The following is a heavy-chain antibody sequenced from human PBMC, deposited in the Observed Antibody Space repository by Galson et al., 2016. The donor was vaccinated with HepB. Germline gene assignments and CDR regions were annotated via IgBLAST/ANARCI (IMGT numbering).Heavy chain of an antibody. Sequence: SLRLSCAASGFTFSNYGMHWVRQAPGKGLEWVALIWSDGSIKHNADSVKGRFTISRDTSESTVYLQMSSLRVEDTAAYYCARDRLGGRPTYYYYYDMDVWGQGTTVTVSS. D-gene: IGHD5-12*01. V-gene: IGHV3-33*01. J-gene: IGHJ6*02. CDR3: ARDRLGGRPTYYYYYDMDV. CDR1: GFTFSNYG. CDR2: IWSDGSIK.